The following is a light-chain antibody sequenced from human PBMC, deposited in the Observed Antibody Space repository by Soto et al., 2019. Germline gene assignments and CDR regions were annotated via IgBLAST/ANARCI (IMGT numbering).Light chain of an antibody. CDR1: QSISSY. V-gene: IGKV1-39*01. CDR2: AAS. Sequence: DVQMTQSPSSLSASFGDRVTIACRASQSISSYLNWYQQKPGKAPKLLIYAASSLQSGVPSRFSGSGSGTDFTLTISSLQPEDFATYYCQQSYSTPRTFGQGTKVDI. CDR3: QQSYSTPRT. J-gene: IGKJ1*01.